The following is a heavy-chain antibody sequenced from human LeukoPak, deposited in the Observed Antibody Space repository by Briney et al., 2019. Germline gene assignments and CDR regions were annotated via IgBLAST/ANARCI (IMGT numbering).Heavy chain of an antibody. CDR2: ISSSGSTI. V-gene: IGHV3-48*03. CDR1: GFTFSSYE. CDR3: AKDPYYDILTGLDY. D-gene: IGHD3-9*01. Sequence: GGSLRLSCAASGFTFSSYEMNWVRQAPGRGLEWVSYISSSGSTIYYADSVKGRFTISRDNSKNTLYLQMNSLRAEDTAVYYCAKDPYYDILTGLDYWGQGTLVTVSS. J-gene: IGHJ4*02.